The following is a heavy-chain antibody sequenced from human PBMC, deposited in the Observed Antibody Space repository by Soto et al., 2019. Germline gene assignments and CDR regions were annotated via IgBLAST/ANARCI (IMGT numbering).Heavy chain of an antibody. V-gene: IGHV1-8*01. J-gene: IGHJ5*01. CDR2: MNPNSGNT. Sequence: QVQLVQSGAEVKKPGASVKVSFKASGYTFTSYDINWVRQATGQGLEWMGWMNPNSGNTGYAQKFQGRVTMTRNTSISTAYMELSSLRSEDTAVYYCARGSPQYSIGSCCYTKFEACGEGSLITVSSW. D-gene: IGHD2-15*01. CDR1: GYTFTSYD. CDR3: ARGSPQYSIGSCCYTKFEACGEGSLITVSS.